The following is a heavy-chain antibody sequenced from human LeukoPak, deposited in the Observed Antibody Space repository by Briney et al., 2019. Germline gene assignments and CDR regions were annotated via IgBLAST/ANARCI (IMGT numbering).Heavy chain of an antibody. Sequence: GGSLRLSCAASGFTLSSYAMHWVRQAPGKGLEWVAVISYDGSSKYYADSVKGRFTISRDNSKNTLYLQMNSLRAEDTAVYYCAREATLLRKQWLAYWGQGSLVTVSS. CDR3: AREATLLRKQWLAY. V-gene: IGHV3-30-3*01. CDR1: GFTLSSYA. D-gene: IGHD6-19*01. CDR2: ISYDGSSK. J-gene: IGHJ4*02.